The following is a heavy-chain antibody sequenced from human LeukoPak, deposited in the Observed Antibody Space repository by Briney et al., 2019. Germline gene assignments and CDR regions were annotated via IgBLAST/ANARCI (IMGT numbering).Heavy chain of an antibody. CDR2: MSYSGNT. J-gene: IGHJ6*03. Sequence: SETLSLTCTVSGGSISSYYWSWIRQPPGKGLEWIGHMSYSGNTDYNPFLKSRVTISADTSKNQVSLKLNSVSAADTAVYYCARVPRTVKNFYYYMDVWGKGTTVTVSS. V-gene: IGHV4-59*01. CDR1: GGSISSYY. D-gene: IGHD4-11*01. CDR3: ARVPRTVKNFYYYMDV.